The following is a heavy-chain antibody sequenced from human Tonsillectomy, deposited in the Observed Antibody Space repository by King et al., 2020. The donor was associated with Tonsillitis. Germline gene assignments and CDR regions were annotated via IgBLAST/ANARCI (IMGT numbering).Heavy chain of an antibody. D-gene: IGHD3-22*01. V-gene: IGHV4-4*02. Sequence: QLQESGPGLVKPSGTLSLTCAVSGGSISSSNWWSWVRPPPGKGLEVICEIYPSGSTNYNPSLKSRVTISVDKSKNQFSLKLSSVTAADTAVYYCARDAGATYYYDSSGLFALDIWGQGTMVTVSS. J-gene: IGHJ3*02. CDR2: IYPSGST. CDR1: GGSISSSNW. CDR3: ARDAGATYYYDSSGLFALDI.